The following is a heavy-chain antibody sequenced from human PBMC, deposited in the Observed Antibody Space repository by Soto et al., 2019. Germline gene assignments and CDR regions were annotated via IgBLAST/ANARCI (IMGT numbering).Heavy chain of an antibody. CDR3: ARLASGWQYYYFDF. CDR2: INHSGST. V-gene: IGHV4-34*01. CDR1: GGSFSPYF. Sequence: QVQLQQWGAGLLKPSETLSLTCAVYGGSFSPYFWSWIRQPPGKGLEWIGEINHSGSTNYNTSLKRRATLSVDTSKNQVSLKLTSVTAADSAVYYCARLASGWQYYYFDFWGRGTPVTVSS. J-gene: IGHJ2*01. D-gene: IGHD6-19*01.